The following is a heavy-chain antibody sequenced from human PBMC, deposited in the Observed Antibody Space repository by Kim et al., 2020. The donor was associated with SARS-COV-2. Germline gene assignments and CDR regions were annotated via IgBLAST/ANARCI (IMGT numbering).Heavy chain of an antibody. CDR3: TRHVYHPTYYYDRSGYFFDY. Sequence: GGSLRLSCAASGFTFSGSAMHWVRQASGKGLEWVGRIRSKANSYATAYAASVKGRFTISRDDSKNTAYLQMNSLKTEDTAVYYCTRHVYHPTYYYDRSGYFFDYWGQGTLVTVSS. CDR2: IRSKANSYAT. J-gene: IGHJ4*02. CDR1: GFTFSGSA. D-gene: IGHD3-22*01. V-gene: IGHV3-73*01.